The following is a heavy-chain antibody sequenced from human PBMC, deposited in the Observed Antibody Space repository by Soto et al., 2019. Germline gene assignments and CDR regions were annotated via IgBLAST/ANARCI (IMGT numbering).Heavy chain of an antibody. CDR3: AKDLSSPTYGLED. D-gene: IGHD2-15*01. V-gene: IGHV3-30*18. J-gene: IGHJ6*02. CDR1: GFIFSAYG. CDR2: ISDDGSNQ. Sequence: PGGSLRLSCAASGFIFSAYGIHWVRQAPGKGLEWVAFISDDGSNQQYVDSVKGRFTISRDNPKEMLYLQMNSLTAEDTAVFYCAKDLSSPTYGLEDWGQGTTVTVSS.